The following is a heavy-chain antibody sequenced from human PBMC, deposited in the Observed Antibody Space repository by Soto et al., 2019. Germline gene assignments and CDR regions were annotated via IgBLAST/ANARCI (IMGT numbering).Heavy chain of an antibody. CDR1: GVYLTSSR. CDR2: ISCSGRDT. J-gene: IGHJ6*02. D-gene: IGHD3-10*01. V-gene: IGHV3-21*01. Sequence: GESLRLSCVASGVYLTSSRRNWVRQSPGKGLEWVASISCSGRDTFYRHSVKGRFAIFRSSARTSLFLRMYAREVEDRAIYHCARVHLVAGSAFFCAMDVWGPGTEVTVSS. CDR3: ARVHLVAGSAFFCAMDV.